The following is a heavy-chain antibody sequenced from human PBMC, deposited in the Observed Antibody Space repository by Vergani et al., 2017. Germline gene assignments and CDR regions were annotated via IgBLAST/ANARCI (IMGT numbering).Heavy chain of an antibody. J-gene: IGHJ6*02. D-gene: IGHD2-2*01. V-gene: IGHV3-64*04. CDR2: ISCNGGTT. CDR1: GFTFSSYA. CDR3: TRDIVVVPAATGISV. Sequence: VQLVESGGGLVQPGGSLRLSCSASGFTFSSYAMHWVRQAPGKGLEYVSAISCNGGTTYYADSVKGRFTISRDNSKNTAYLQMNSLKTEDTAVYYCTRDIVVVPAATGISVWGQGTTVTVSS.